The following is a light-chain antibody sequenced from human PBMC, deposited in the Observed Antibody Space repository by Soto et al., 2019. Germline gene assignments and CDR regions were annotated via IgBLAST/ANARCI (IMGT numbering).Light chain of an antibody. Sequence: EIVLTQSPATLSVSPGDRVTLSCRASESLFGFFAWYQQKPGQSPRLLIYGGSTRATGIPARFSGSGSATDFTLTTSSLQPEGFAVYFCQSYNDWPFASGLGTKLEI. J-gene: IGKJ2*01. V-gene: IGKV3-15*01. CDR1: ESLFGF. CDR3: QSYNDWPFA. CDR2: GGS.